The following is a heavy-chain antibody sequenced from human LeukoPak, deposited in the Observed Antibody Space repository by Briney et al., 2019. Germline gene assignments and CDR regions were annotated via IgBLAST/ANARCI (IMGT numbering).Heavy chain of an antibody. D-gene: IGHD6-13*01. V-gene: IGHV4-34*01. CDR3: ARGRRFRGAAAGTNWFDP. CDR1: GGSFSGYY. J-gene: IGHJ5*02. Sequence: SETLSLTCAVYGGSFSGYYWSWIRQPPGKGLEWIGAINHSGSTNYNPSLKSRVTISVDTYKNQFSLKLSSVTAADTAVYYCARGRRFRGAAAGTNWFDPWGQGTLVTVSS. CDR2: INHSGST.